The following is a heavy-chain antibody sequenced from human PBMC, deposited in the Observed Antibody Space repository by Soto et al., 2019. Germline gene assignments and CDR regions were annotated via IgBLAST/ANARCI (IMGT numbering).Heavy chain of an antibody. CDR2: ISTSGST. V-gene: IGHV4-4*07. CDR3: ARGKPLDIVLYYYGMDV. D-gene: IGHD2-8*01. CDR1: GGSISSYY. Sequence: SETLSLTCTVSGGSISSYYWSWIRQPAGEGLEWIGRISTSGSTNYNPSLKSRVTMSVDTSKNQFSLKLSSVTAADTAVYYCARGKPLDIVLYYYGMDVWGQGTTVTVSS. J-gene: IGHJ6*02.